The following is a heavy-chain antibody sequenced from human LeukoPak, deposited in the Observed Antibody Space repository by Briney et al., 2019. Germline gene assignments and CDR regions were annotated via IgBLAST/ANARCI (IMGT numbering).Heavy chain of an antibody. CDR3: ANTLRGYSRTQLDYMDV. D-gene: IGHD6-13*01. J-gene: IGHJ6*03. CDR2: IYYSGST. CDR1: GGSISSSSYY. V-gene: IGHV4-39*01. Sequence: PSGTLSLTCTVSGGSISSSSYYWGWIRQPPGKGLEWIGSIYYSGSTYYNPSLKSRVTISVDTSKNQFSLKLSSVTAADTAVYYCANTLRGYSRTQLDYMDVWGKGTTVTVSS.